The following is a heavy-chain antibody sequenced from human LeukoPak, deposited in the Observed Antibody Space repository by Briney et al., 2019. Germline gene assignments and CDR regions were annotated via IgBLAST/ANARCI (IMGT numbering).Heavy chain of an antibody. CDR2: INHSGST. J-gene: IGHJ4*02. D-gene: IGHD2-2*01. CDR3: ARALVVSSFDY. CDR1: GGSFSGYY. V-gene: IGHV4-34*01. Sequence: SETLSLTCAVYGGSFSGYYWSWIRQPPGKGLEWIGEINHSGSTNYNPSLKSRVTISVDTSKNQFSLKLSSVTAADTAVYCCARALVVSSFDYWGQGTLVTVSS.